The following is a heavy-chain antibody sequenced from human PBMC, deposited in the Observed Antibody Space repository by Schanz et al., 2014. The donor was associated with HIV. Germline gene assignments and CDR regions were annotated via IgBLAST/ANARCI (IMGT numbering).Heavy chain of an antibody. D-gene: IGHD6-13*01. Sequence: QVQLVQSGAEVKKPGASVKVSCKASGYTFTAYYIHWVRQAPGQGLEWMGWINPNSGGTNSAQKFQGRVTMSMDTSISTSFMEVRSLRSDDTAIYFCARDLVDSSTWYDAFDIWGQGTKVTVSS. CDR1: GYTFTAYY. CDR2: INPNSGGT. V-gene: IGHV1-2*02. CDR3: ARDLVDSSTWYDAFDI. J-gene: IGHJ3*02.